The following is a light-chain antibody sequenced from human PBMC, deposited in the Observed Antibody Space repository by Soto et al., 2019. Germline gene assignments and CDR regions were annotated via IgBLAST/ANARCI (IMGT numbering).Light chain of an antibody. V-gene: IGLV2-11*01. CDR3: CSYPGSPAQV. J-gene: IGLJ3*02. Sequence: QAVLTQPRSFSGSPGKSVTISCTRTNSGIGNYNYVSWYQQHIGKAPKVMISDVTKRPSGVPDRFSGSTSANTDSLTISGLQAEDADDYYCCSYPGSPAQVSGGGTKRTV. CDR2: DVT. CDR1: NSGIGNYNY.